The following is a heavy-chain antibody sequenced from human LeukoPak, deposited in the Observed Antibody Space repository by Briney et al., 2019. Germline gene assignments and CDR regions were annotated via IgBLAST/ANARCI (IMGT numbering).Heavy chain of an antibody. D-gene: IGHD6-19*01. CDR2: ISNNGGYT. CDR3: AKVAVKQYFSTYYFDY. J-gene: IGHJ4*02. CDR1: GFTFSSSA. V-gene: IGHV3-23*01. Sequence: GGSLRLSCAASGFTFSSSAMSWVRQAPGKGLEWVSAISNNGGYTYYADSVQGRFTISRDNSKNTLYLQMNSLRAEDTAVYYCAKVAVKQYFSTYYFDYWGQGTLVTVSS.